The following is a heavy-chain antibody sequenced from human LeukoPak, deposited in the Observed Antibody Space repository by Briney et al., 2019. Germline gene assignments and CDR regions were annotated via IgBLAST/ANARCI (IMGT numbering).Heavy chain of an antibody. D-gene: IGHD3-22*01. Sequence: SQTLSLTCTVSGGSIGSGGYYWSWIRQHPGKGLEWIGYIYYSGSTYYNPSLKSRVTISVDTSKNQFSLKLSSVTAADTAVYYCARLRGGYSSEPGLFDYWGQGTLVTVSS. CDR3: ARLRGGYSSEPGLFDY. CDR1: GGSIGSGGYY. J-gene: IGHJ4*02. V-gene: IGHV4-31*03. CDR2: IYYSGST.